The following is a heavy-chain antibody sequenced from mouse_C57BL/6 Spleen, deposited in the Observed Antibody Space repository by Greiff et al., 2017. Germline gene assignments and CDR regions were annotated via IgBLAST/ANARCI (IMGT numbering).Heavy chain of an antibody. CDR2: IYWDDDK. V-gene: IGHV8-12*01. Sequence: QVTLKVSGPGILQSSQTLSMTCSFSGFSLSTSGMGVSWIRQPSGKGLEWLAHIYWDDDKRYKPSLKSRLTISKDTSRNQVFLKITSVDSADTATYYCARFNYGSSYDWYFDVWGTGTTVTVSS. CDR3: ARFNYGSSYDWYFDV. D-gene: IGHD1-1*01. CDR1: GFSLSTSGMG. J-gene: IGHJ1*03.